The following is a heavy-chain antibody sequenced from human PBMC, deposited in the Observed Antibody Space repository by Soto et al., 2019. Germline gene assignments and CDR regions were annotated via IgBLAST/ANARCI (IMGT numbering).Heavy chain of an antibody. J-gene: IGHJ4*02. CDR2: IFWNDDK. Sequence: AGRTLVNPTETLTLTCTFSGFSVSTTGMGVGWIRQPPGKALEWLALIFWNDDKRYIPSLKSRLTITKGTYNNQVGLTMTNMDPVDTGTYYCAHRGYKYGPILDSWGPGTLATSSS. CDR1: GFSVSTTGMG. D-gene: IGHD5-18*01. CDR3: AHRGYKYGPILDS. V-gene: IGHV2-5*01.